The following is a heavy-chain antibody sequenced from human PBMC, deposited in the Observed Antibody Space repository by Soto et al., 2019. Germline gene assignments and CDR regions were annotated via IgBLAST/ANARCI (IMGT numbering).Heavy chain of an antibody. CDR2: ISTYNGNT. CDR3: AIVFAPRGGVFIHYYYYYGMDF. Sequence: ASVKVSCKASGYTFTSYAMHWVRQAPGQGLEWMGWISTYNGNTNYAQKLQGRVTMTTDTSTSTAYMELRSLRSDDTAVYYCAIVFAPRGGVFIHYYYYYGMDFWAQGPTVTVSS. CDR1: GYTFTSYA. D-gene: IGHD3-3*01. V-gene: IGHV1-18*01. J-gene: IGHJ6*02.